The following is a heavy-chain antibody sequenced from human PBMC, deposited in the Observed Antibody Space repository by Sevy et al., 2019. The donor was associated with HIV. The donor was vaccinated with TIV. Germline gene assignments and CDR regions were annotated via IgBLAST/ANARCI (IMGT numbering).Heavy chain of an antibody. D-gene: IGHD1-7*01. CDR1: GFIFSDYY. Sequence: GGSLRLSCAASGFIFSDYYMSWIRQSPGKGLLWVSDISSGTTHRKYADSVKGRFTISRDNAKNSLYLQMNSLTVEDTAVYYCARDRRNYSGQYFDFWGQGTLVTVSS. CDR2: ISSGTTHR. J-gene: IGHJ4*02. V-gene: IGHV3-11*06. CDR3: ARDRRNYSGQYFDF.